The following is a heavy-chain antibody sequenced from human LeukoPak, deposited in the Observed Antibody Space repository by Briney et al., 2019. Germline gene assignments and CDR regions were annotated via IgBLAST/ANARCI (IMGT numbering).Heavy chain of an antibody. V-gene: IGHV4-4*02. CDR2: IYHSGST. CDR3: TTDSPLVYDSSGYYSF. CDR1: GGSITTSDW. J-gene: IGHJ4*02. Sequence: SETLSLTCAVSGGSITTSDWWSWVRQPPGKGLEWIGKIYHSGSTNYNPSLKSRVTISVDKSKNQFSLKLTSVTAADTAVYYCTTDSPLVYDSSGYYSFWGQGTLVTVSS. D-gene: IGHD3-22*01.